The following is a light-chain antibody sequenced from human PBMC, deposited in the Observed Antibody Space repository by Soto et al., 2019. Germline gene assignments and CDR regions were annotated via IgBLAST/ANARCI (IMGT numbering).Light chain of an antibody. J-gene: IGKJ1*01. V-gene: IGKV1-5*03. CDR2: KAS. Sequence: DIQMTQSPSTLSASVGDRVTITCRASQTINRWLAWYQQKPGQGPKLLIYKASGLESGVPSRFSGSGSGTEFTLTISRLQPEDVATYYCQHWSFGQGTKVEIK. CDR1: QTINRW. CDR3: QHWS.